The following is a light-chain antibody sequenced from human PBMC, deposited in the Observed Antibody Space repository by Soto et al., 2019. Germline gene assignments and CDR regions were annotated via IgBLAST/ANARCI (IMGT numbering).Light chain of an antibody. Sequence: DIQMTQSPSTLSESVGDRVTITCRASQTISSWLAWYQQKPGKAPKLLIYKASTLKSGIPSRFSASGSGTEFTLTISSLQPDDFATYYCQHYNSYSEAFGQGTKV. CDR3: QHYNSYSEA. CDR2: KAS. V-gene: IGKV1-5*03. J-gene: IGKJ1*01. CDR1: QTISSW.